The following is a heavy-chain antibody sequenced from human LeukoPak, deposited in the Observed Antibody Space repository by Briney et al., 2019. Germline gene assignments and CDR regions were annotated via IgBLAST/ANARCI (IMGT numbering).Heavy chain of an antibody. J-gene: IGHJ4*02. D-gene: IGHD5-18*01. CDR2: IIPIFGTA. CDR1: GGTFSSYA. V-gene: IGHV1-69*05. CDR3: ASQGYSYGYYFDY. Sequence: SVEVSCKASGGTFSSYAISWVRQAPGQGLEWMGRIIPIFGTANYAQKFQGRVTITTDESTSTAYMELSSLRSEDTAVYYCASQGYSYGYYFDYWGQGTLVTVSS.